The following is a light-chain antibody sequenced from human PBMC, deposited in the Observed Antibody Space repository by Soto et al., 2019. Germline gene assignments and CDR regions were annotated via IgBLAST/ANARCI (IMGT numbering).Light chain of an antibody. Sequence: QSALTQPASVSGSPGQSLTISCTGTSSDVGSYNLVSWYQQHPGKAPKLMIYEGSKRPSGVSNRFSGSKSGNTASLTISGLQAEDEADYYCCSYAGIRIFVVVGGGTKLTVL. V-gene: IGLV2-23*01. CDR2: EGS. CDR1: SSDVGSYNL. CDR3: CSYAGIRIFVV. J-gene: IGLJ2*01.